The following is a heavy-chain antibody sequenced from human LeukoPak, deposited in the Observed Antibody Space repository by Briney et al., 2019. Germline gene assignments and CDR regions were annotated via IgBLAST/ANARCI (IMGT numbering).Heavy chain of an antibody. V-gene: IGHV4-39*05. CDR1: GGSISSSSYY. Sequence: PSETPSLTCTVSGGSISSSSYYWGWIRQPPGKGLEWIGSIYYSGSTYYNPSLKSRVTISVDTSKNQFSLKLSSVTAADTAVYYCAVLHLYKFHWFDPWGQGTLVTVSS. J-gene: IGHJ5*02. D-gene: IGHD5-24*01. CDR2: IYYSGST. CDR3: AVLHLYKFHWFDP.